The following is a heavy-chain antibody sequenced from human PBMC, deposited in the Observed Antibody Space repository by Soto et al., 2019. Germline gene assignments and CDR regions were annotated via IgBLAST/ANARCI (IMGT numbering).Heavy chain of an antibody. CDR2: IFDSGST. Sequence: SETLSLTCTVSGGSISSSSYYWGWIRQPKGKGREWIGSIFDSGSTYYNPSLKSRVTITVATSKNQFTLKLSSVTAADTAVYYCAGYGVATIWADIDYWGQGTLVTVSS. D-gene: IGHD5-12*01. CDR3: AGYGVATIWADIDY. CDR1: GGSISSSSYY. V-gene: IGHV4-39*01. J-gene: IGHJ4*02.